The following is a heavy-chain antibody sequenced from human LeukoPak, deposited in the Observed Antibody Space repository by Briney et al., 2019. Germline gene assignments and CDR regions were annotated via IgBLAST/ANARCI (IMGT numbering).Heavy chain of an antibody. D-gene: IGHD6-13*01. J-gene: IGHJ4*02. CDR3: ARGTSGYSSSWYSY. CDR2: INPNSGGT. Sequence: ASVKVSCKASGYTFTGYYMHWVRQAPGQGLEWMGWINPNSGGTSYAQKFQGRVTMTRDTSISTAYMELSRLRSDDTAVYYCARGTSGYSSSWYSYWGQGTLVTVSS. CDR1: GYTFTGYY. V-gene: IGHV1-2*02.